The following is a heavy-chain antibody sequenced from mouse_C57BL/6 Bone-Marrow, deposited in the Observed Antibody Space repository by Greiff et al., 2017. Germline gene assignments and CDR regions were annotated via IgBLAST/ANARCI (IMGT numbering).Heavy chain of an antibody. J-gene: IGHJ2*01. V-gene: IGHV14-2*01. CDR3: TRSLIYYGTNY. Sequence: EVNVVESGAELVKPGASVKLSCTASGFNIKDYYIHWVKQRTEQGLEWIGRIDPEDGETKYAPKFQDKATITADTSSNTAYLQLSSLTSEDTAVYYCTRSLIYYGTNYWGQGTTLTVSS. CDR1: GFNIKDYY. D-gene: IGHD1-1*01. CDR2: IDPEDGET.